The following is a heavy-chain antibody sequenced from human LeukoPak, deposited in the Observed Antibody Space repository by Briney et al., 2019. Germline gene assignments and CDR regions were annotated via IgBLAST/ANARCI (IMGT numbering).Heavy chain of an antibody. D-gene: IGHD6-13*01. CDR1: GFTFSNYG. J-gene: IGHJ4*02. CDR3: ARDLTQLALFDY. CDR2: IWYDGSNK. V-gene: IGHV3-33*01. Sequence: GGSLRLSCAASGFTFSNYGMHWVRQAPGKGLEWVAVIWYDGSNKYYADSVKGRFTLSRDNSKNTLFLQMNSLRPENTAVYFCARDLTQLALFDYWGQGTLVTVSS.